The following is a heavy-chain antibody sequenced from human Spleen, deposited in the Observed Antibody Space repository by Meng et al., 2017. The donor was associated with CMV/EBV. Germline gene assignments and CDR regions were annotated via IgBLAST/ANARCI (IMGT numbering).Heavy chain of an antibody. CDR1: GLPFRFYW. Sequence: GGSLRLSCAAPGLPFRFYWMTWVRQAPGKGLEWVANINQDGSEEYYVDSVEGRFTISGDDAKNAVHLQMNSLRAEDTAVYYCATLGQYYFGSGTYYYAMDVWGQGTTVTVSS. D-gene: IGHD3-10*01. CDR3: ATLGQYYFGSGTYYYAMDV. CDR2: INQDGSEE. J-gene: IGHJ6*02. V-gene: IGHV3-7*01.